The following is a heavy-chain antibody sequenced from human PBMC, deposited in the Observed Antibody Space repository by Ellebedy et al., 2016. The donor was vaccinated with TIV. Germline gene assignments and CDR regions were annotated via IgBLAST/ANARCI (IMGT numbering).Heavy chain of an antibody. CDR2: IYYSGST. D-gene: IGHD1-1*01. V-gene: IGHV4-39*01. CDR1: GGSISSGGYY. CDR3: ARLKATNSPFDI. Sequence: MPGGSLRLSCTVSGGSISSGGYYWVWIRQPPGKGLEWIGRIYYSGSTYYNSSLKSRVTISVDTSKNQFSLKLSSVTAADTAVYYCARLKATNSPFDIWGQGTMVTVSS. J-gene: IGHJ3*02.